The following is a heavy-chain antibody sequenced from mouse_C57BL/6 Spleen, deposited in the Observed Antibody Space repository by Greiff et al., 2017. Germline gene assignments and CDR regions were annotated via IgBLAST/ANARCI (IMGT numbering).Heavy chain of an antibody. Sequence: EVQLQQSGAELVRPGASVKLSCTASGFNIKDDYMHWVKQRPEQGLEWIGWIDPENGDTEYASKFQGKATITADTSSNTAYLQLSSLTSEDTAVYYWTTSSSSYYFDYWGQSTTLTVSS. CDR1: GFNIKDDY. D-gene: IGHD1-1*01. CDR3: TTSSSSYYFDY. V-gene: IGHV14-4*01. CDR2: IDPENGDT. J-gene: IGHJ2*01.